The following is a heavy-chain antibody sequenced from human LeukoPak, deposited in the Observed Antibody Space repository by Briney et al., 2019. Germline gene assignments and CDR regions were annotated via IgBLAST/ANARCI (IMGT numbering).Heavy chain of an antibody. CDR1: GGSISSSSYY. CDR2: IYYSGST. Sequence: KPSETLSLTCTVSGGSISSSSYYWGWIRQPPGKGLEWIGSIYYSGSTYYNPSLKSRVTISVDTSKNQFSLKLSSVTAADTAVYYCARAGAGYSNYGWFDPWGQGTLVTVSS. CDR3: ARAGAGYSNYGWFDP. J-gene: IGHJ5*02. D-gene: IGHD4-11*01. V-gene: IGHV4-39*07.